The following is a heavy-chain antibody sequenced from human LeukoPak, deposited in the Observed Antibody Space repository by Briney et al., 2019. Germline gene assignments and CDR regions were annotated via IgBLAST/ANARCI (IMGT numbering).Heavy chain of an antibody. D-gene: IGHD6-19*01. CDR1: GGSITGYY. V-gene: IGHV4-59*01. Sequence: SETLSLTCTVSGGSITGYYWSWIRQPPGKGLDWIAYIYYSGSSTNYNPSLKSRVTISVDTSKNQFSLKLSSVTAADTAVYYCARRSRVPVAGLTYQSFDMWGQGTMATVSS. CDR2: IYYSGSST. J-gene: IGHJ3*02. CDR3: ARRSRVPVAGLTYQSFDM.